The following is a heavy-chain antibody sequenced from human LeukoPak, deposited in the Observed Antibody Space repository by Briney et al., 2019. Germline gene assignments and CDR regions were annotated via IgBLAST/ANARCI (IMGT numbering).Heavy chain of an antibody. CDR2: ISNGGNTK. D-gene: IGHD3-16*01. Sequence: PGGSLKLSCEVSGFTFSSYEMSWVRQAPGRGLEWVSYISNGGNTKYYADSVQGRFIISRDNAKNSLYLQMNSLTAADTAVYFCAKALGDWPTTLDYWGRGTLVTVSS. CDR3: AKALGDWPTTLDY. J-gene: IGHJ4*02. V-gene: IGHV3-48*03. CDR1: GFTFSSYE.